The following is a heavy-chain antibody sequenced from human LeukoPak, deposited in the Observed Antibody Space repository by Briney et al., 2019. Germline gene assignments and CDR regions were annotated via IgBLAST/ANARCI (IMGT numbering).Heavy chain of an antibody. Sequence: PSETLSLTCTVSGGSISSGGYYWSWIRQPPGKGLEWIGYIYHSGSTYYNPSLKSRVTISVDTSKNQFSLKLSSVTAADTAVYYCARGGAYNGHDYWGQGTLVTVSS. V-gene: IGHV4-30-2*01. CDR2: IYHSGST. J-gene: IGHJ4*02. CDR3: ARGGAYNGHDY. CDR1: GGSISSGGYY. D-gene: IGHD1-1*01.